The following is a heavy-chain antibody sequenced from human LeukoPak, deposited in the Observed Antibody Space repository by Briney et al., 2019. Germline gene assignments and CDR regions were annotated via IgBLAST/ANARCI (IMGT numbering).Heavy chain of an antibody. V-gene: IGHV4-59*08. J-gene: IGHJ6*02. Sequence: PSETLSLTCTVSGGSISSYYWSWIRQPPGKGLEWIGYIYYSGSTNYNPSLKSRVTISVDASKNQFSLKLSSVTAADTAVYYCARLNNYYYYGMDVWGQGTTVTVSS. D-gene: IGHD1/OR15-1a*01. CDR3: ARLNNYYYYGMDV. CDR1: GGSISSYY. CDR2: IYYSGST.